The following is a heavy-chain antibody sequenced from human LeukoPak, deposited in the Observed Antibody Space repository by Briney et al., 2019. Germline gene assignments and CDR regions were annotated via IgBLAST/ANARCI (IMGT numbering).Heavy chain of an antibody. CDR2: IYDNGYT. CDR3: AREGTGAGYDLDC. J-gene: IGHJ4*02. V-gene: IGHV3-66*01. Sequence: GGSLRLSCEASGFSISSNYMNWVRQAPGKGLEWVSVIYDNGYTYYADSVTGRFTISRDNSKNTPYLQMNSLRADDTAVYYCAREGTGAGYDLDCWGQGTLVTVSS. CDR1: GFSISSNY. D-gene: IGHD5-12*01.